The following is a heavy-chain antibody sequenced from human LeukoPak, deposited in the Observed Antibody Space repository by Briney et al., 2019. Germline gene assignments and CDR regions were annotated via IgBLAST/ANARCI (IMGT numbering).Heavy chain of an antibody. V-gene: IGHV3-74*01. J-gene: IGHJ4*02. D-gene: IGHD4-23*01. CDR1: GFTFSSYW. CDR3: AREGRDYGGNPFDY. Sequence: GGSLRLSCAASGFTFSSYWMHWVRQAPGKGPVWVSRINDDGSSTTYADSVKGRFTISRDNAKNTLYLQMNSLRAEDTAVYYCAREGRDYGGNPFDYWGQGTLVTVSS. CDR2: INDDGSST.